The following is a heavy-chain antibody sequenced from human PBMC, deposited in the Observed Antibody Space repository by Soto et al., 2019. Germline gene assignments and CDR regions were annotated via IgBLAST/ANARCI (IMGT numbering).Heavy chain of an antibody. CDR3: VQDWTGNSCPCMVV. J-gene: IGHJ6*02. CDR2: ISSSGETT. Sequence: EVQLLESGGGLVQPGGSLRLSCAASGFTFSSFAMTWVRQAPGEGLEWVSSISSSGETTYYSDSVKGRFTISRDISKYMVYLQMTSLGAEDTAVYFCVQDWTGNSCPCMVVWGQGTTVTVSS. D-gene: IGHD6-13*01. V-gene: IGHV3-23*01. CDR1: GFTFSSFA.